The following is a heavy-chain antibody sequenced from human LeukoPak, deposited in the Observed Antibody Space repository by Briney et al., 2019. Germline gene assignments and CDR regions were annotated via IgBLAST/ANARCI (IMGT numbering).Heavy chain of an antibody. Sequence: PGGSLRLTCAASGFTFSSYSMNWVRQAPGKGLEWVSYISSSSSTIYYADSVKGRFTISRDNAKNSLYLQMNSLRAEDTAVYYCARAGRGGDGYKAFDYWGQGTLVTVSS. V-gene: IGHV3-48*01. CDR1: GFTFSSYS. J-gene: IGHJ4*02. D-gene: IGHD5-24*01. CDR3: ARAGRGGDGYKAFDY. CDR2: ISSSSSTI.